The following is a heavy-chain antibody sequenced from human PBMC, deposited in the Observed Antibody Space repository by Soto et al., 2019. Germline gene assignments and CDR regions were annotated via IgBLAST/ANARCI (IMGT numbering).Heavy chain of an antibody. CDR1: GGSISSGYYS. CDR2: IYNSGTT. D-gene: IGHD3-3*01. J-gene: IGHJ5*02. CDR3: ARGVTVFGLVSRFWFDP. V-gene: IGHV4-30-4*01. Sequence: SETLSLTCTVSGGSISSGYYSWSWVRQSPGKGLEWIGHIYNSGTTYYNPSLKSRVVISIDTSRNQFSLRLNSLTAADRAVYFCARGVTVFGLVSRFWFDPWGQGTVVTVSS.